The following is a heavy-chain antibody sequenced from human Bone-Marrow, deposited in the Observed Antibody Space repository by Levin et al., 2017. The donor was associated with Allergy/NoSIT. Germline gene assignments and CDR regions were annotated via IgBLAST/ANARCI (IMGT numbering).Heavy chain of an antibody. CDR3: AREALAYFDY. J-gene: IGHJ4*02. CDR2: IYNSGRT. Sequence: SETLSLTCTVSGGSIGSGHYSWAWIRQSPGKGLEWIGNIYNSGRTYYNPSLQSPVTISLDTSKNQFSLNLGSVTAADSSVYYCAREALAYFDYWGQGILVTVSS. V-gene: IGHV4-39*07. CDR1: GGSIGSGHYS.